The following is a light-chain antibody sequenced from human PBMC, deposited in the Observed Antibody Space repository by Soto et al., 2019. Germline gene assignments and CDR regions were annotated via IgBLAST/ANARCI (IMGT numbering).Light chain of an antibody. CDR1: QSISNY. CDR3: QQRYSTPPGT. Sequence: DIQMTQSPSSLSASVGDRVTITCRASQSISNYLNWYQQKPGKAPNLLIYDASSLQSGVPSRFSGSGSGTDFTLTISSLQPEDFATYYCQQRYSTPPGTFGQGTKLEIK. CDR2: DAS. J-gene: IGKJ2*01. V-gene: IGKV1-39*01.